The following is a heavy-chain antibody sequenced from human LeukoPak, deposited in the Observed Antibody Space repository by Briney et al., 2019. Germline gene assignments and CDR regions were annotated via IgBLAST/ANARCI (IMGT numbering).Heavy chain of an antibody. D-gene: IGHD6-25*01. CDR3: AKAAADWYFDV. Sequence: PGGSLRLSCVASGFNFNDYAMHWVRQAPGKGLEWVSGISWNSGTKDYADSVKGRFIISRDYAQRSLFLQMNSLATEDTAFYYCAKAAADWYFDVWGRGTLVTVSP. CDR1: GFNFNDYA. V-gene: IGHV3-9*01. J-gene: IGHJ2*01. CDR2: ISWNSGTK.